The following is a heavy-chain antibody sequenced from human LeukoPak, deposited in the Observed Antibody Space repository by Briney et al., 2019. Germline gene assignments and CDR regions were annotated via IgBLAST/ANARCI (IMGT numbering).Heavy chain of an antibody. CDR3: ALYYYDSSGYSNWFDP. V-gene: IGHV4-39*01. J-gene: IGHJ5*02. CDR2: IYYSGSS. D-gene: IGHD3-22*01. Sequence: SETLSLTCAVSGGSISSSSYYWGWIRQPPGKGLEWIGNIYYSGSSYYNPSLKSRVTISVDTSKNQFSPKLSSVTAADTAVYYCALYYYDSSGYSNWFDPWGQGILVTVSS. CDR1: GGSISSSSYY.